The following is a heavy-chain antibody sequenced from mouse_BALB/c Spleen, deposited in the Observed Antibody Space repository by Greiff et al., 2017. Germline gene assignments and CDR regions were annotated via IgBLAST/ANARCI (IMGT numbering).Heavy chain of an antibody. CDR2: ISSGSSTI. D-gene: IGHD1-1*01. CDR3: ARGDGSSDWYFDV. J-gene: IGHJ1*01. CDR1: GFTFSSFG. Sequence: EVQLVESGGGLVQPGGSRKLSCAASGFTFSSFGMHWVRQAPEKGLEWVAYISSGSSTIYYADTVKGRFTISRDNPKNTLFLQMTSLRSEDTAMYYCARGDGSSDWYFDVWGAGTTVTVSS. V-gene: IGHV5-17*02.